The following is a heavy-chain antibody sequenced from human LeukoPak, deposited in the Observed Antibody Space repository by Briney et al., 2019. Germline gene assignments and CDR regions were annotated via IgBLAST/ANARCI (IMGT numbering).Heavy chain of an antibody. V-gene: IGHV3-7*01. Sequence: PGGSLRLSCAASGFTFSSYWVSWVRQAPGKGMEWGANIKQDGSEKYYVDSAKGRFTISRDNAKNSLYLQMNSVRAEDTAVYYCARAAADFWSGYSYYYYYMDVWGKGTTVTVSS. CDR2: IKQDGSEK. J-gene: IGHJ6*03. D-gene: IGHD3-3*01. CDR3: ARAAADFWSGYSYYYYYMDV. CDR1: GFTFSSYW.